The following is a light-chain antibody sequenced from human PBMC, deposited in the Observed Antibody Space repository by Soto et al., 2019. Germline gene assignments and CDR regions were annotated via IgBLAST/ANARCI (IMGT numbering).Light chain of an antibody. CDR3: QQYDTSPRT. J-gene: IGKJ2*01. CDR1: QSVSRSF. CDR2: GAS. V-gene: IGKV3-20*01. Sequence: EIVLTQSPGTLSLSPGERATLSCRASQSVSRSFLAWYQQKPGQAPRLLIYGASSRATGIPDRFSGSGSGTDFTLTISRLEPEDSALHYYQQYDTSPRTFGQGTKLE.